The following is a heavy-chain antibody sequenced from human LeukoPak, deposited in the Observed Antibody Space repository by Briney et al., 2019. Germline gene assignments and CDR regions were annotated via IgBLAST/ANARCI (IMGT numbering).Heavy chain of an antibody. Sequence: PGGSLRLSCAASGFTFSSYGMHWVRQAPGKGLEWVAFIRCDGSNKYYADSVKGRFTISRDNSKNTLYLQMNSLRAEDTAVYYCAKDQVTLSYWGQGTLVTVSS. CDR3: AKDQVTLSY. CDR1: GFTFSSYG. J-gene: IGHJ4*02. D-gene: IGHD4-23*01. CDR2: IRCDGSNK. V-gene: IGHV3-30*02.